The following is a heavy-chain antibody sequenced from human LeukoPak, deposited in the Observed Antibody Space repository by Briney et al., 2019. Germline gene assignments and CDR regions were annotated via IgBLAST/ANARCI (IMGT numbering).Heavy chain of an antibody. CDR1: GGSISSGGYS. CDR3: ARGFHYGDYGVYFDL. D-gene: IGHD4-17*01. Sequence: SQTLSLTCAASGGSISSGGYSWSWIRQPSGKGLEWIGYIYHSGSTYYNPSLKSRVTISVDRSKNQFSLKLSSVTAADTAVYYCARGFHYGDYGVYFDLWGRGTLVTVSS. V-gene: IGHV4-30-2*01. CDR2: IYHSGST. J-gene: IGHJ2*01.